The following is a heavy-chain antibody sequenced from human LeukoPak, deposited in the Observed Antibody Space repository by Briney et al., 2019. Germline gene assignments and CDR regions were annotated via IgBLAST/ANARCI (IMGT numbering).Heavy chain of an antibody. J-gene: IGHJ6*03. D-gene: IGHD2-8*01. Sequence: PSETLSLTCTVSGGSISSGGYYWSWIRQPPGKGLEWIGYIYHSGSTYYNPSLKSRVTISVDRSKNQFSLKLSSVTAADTAVYYCARDGRNVPGVDYMDVWGKGTTVTVSS. CDR2: IYHSGST. CDR3: ARDGRNVPGVDYMDV. CDR1: GGSISSGGYY. V-gene: IGHV4-30-2*01.